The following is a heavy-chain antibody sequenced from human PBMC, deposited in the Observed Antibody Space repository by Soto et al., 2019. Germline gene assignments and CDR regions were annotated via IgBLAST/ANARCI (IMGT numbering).Heavy chain of an antibody. Sequence: PGGSLRGSCEAPGVTFIRDSMNWVRQVPGKGLEWVASISSASSETWYADSVKGRFIISRDNAQNSLFLQMNTLRPEDSAIYYCARVAYWGPGTQVTVSS. V-gene: IGHV3-21*01. CDR3: ARVAY. J-gene: IGHJ4*02. CDR1: GVTFIRDS. CDR2: ISSASSET.